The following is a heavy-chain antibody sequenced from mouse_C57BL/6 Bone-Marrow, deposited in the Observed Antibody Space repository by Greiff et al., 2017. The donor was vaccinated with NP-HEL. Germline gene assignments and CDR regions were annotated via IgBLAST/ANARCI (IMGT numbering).Heavy chain of an antibody. CDR1: GFTFSSYG. CDR3: ARHDYDPYYFDY. D-gene: IGHD2-4*01. V-gene: IGHV5-6*01. Sequence: VESGGDLVKPGGSLKLSCAASGFTFSSYGMSWVRQTPDKRLEWVATISSGGSYTYYPDSVKGRFTISRDNAKNTLYLQMSSLKSEDTAMYYCARHDYDPYYFDYWGQGTTLTVSS. J-gene: IGHJ2*01. CDR2: ISSGGSYT.